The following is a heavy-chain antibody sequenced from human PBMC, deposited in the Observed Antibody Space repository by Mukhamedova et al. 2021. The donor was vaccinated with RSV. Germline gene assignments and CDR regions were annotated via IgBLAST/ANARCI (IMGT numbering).Heavy chain of an antibody. V-gene: IGHV3-23*01. CDR2: ITNTGGST. D-gene: IGHD2-15*01. J-gene: IGHJ4*01. Sequence: GLEWVSAITNTGGSTYYADSVKGRFSISRDNSKNTVYLELSSLRAEDSAIYYCARGYFHDSTASNYWGQGTRVTVSS. CDR3: ARGYFHDSTASNY.